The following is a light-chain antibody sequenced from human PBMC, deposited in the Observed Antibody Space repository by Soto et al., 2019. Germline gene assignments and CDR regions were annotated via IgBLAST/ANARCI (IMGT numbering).Light chain of an antibody. CDR3: QQYNYWPPLT. J-gene: IGKJ4*01. Sequence: EVVLTQSPGTLSLSPGERATLSCRASQSVTSSYLAWYQQKPGQAPRLLIYAASSRATGIPDRFSGSGSGTDFTLSISRLEPEDFAVYYCQQYNYWPPLTFGGGTKVEI. CDR2: AAS. CDR1: QSVTSSY. V-gene: IGKV3-20*01.